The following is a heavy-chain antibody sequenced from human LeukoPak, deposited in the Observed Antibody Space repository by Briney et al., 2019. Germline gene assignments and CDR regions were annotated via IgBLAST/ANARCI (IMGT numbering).Heavy chain of an antibody. Sequence: GASVKVSCKASGYTFTSYDINWVRQATGQGLEWMGWMNPNSGNTGYAQKFQGRVTMTRNTSISTAYMELSSLRSEDTAVYYCARVWAGYCSSTSCQAGYWGQGTLVTVSS. CDR3: ARVWAGYCSSTSCQAGY. D-gene: IGHD2-2*01. CDR2: MNPNSGNT. J-gene: IGHJ4*02. CDR1: GYTFTSYD. V-gene: IGHV1-8*01.